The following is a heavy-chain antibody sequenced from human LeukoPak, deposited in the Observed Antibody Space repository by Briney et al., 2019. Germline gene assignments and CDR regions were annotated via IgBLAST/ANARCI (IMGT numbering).Heavy chain of an antibody. D-gene: IGHD3-22*01. CDR1: GVSIRSYY. J-gene: IGHJ4*02. Sequence: PSETLSLTCTVPGVSIRSYYWSSIRQPPGKGLEWIGYIYYSESTNSNPSLKSRLTISVDTSKNQFSLKLSSVTAADTAVYYCAREVPSPSHYYDGSGYYWDWGQGTLVTVSS. V-gene: IGHV4-59*12. CDR3: AREVPSPSHYYDGSGYYWD. CDR2: IYYSEST.